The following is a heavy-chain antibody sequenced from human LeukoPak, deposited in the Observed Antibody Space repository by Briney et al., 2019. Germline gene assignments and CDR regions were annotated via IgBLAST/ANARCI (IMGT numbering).Heavy chain of an antibody. D-gene: IGHD3-22*01. CDR3: ARPYYYDSSGYYYVESVFDY. CDR2: ISSSGSAM. J-gene: IGHJ4*02. Sequence: GGSLRLSCAASGFIFSNYYMSWIRQAPGKGLEWVSYISSSGSAMYYADSVKGRFTISRDNAKNSLYLQMNSLRAEDTAVYYCARPYYYDSSGYYYVESVFDYWGQGTLVTVSS. CDR1: GFIFSNYY. V-gene: IGHV3-11*04.